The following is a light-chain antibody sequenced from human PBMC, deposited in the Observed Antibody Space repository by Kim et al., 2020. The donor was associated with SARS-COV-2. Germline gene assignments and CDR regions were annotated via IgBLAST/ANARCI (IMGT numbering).Light chain of an antibody. Sequence: EIVLTQSPATLSLSPGERATLSCRASQSVSSYLAWYQQEPGQAPRLLIFDASNRATGIPARFSGSGSGTDFTLTISSLEPEDFAVYYCQQRRRWPLTFGGGTKVDIK. J-gene: IGKJ4*01. CDR2: DAS. CDR3: QQRRRWPLT. V-gene: IGKV3-11*01. CDR1: QSVSSY.